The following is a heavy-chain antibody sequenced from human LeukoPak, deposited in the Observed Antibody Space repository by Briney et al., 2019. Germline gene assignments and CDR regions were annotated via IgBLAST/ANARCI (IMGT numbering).Heavy chain of an antibody. Sequence: GGSLRLSCAASGFTFSSYAMHWVRQAPGKGLEWVAVISYDGSNKYYADSVKGRFTISRDNSKNTLYLQMNSLRAEDTAVYYCAKEVLKAFDYWGQGTLVTVSS. CDR1: GFTFSSYA. D-gene: IGHD3-9*01. V-gene: IGHV3-30*04. CDR3: AKEVLKAFDY. J-gene: IGHJ4*02. CDR2: ISYDGSNK.